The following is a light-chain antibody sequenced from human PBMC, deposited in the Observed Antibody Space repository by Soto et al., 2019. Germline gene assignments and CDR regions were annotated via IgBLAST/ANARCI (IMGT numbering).Light chain of an antibody. Sequence: EIVMTQSPATLSVSPGERATLSCRASQSVSSNFAWYQQKPGHAPRLLIYGASTRATGIPARFSGSGSGTEFTLTISSLQSEDFAVYYCQQYNNSPLTFGGGTKVEIK. J-gene: IGKJ4*01. V-gene: IGKV3-15*01. CDR2: GAS. CDR3: QQYNNSPLT. CDR1: QSVSSN.